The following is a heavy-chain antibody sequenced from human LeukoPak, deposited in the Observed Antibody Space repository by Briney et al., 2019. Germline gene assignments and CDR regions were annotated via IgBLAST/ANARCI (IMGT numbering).Heavy chain of an antibody. CDR2: ISSSGSTI. Sequence: GGSLRLSCAASGFTFSDYYMSWIRQAPGKGLEWVSYISSSGSTIYYADSVKGRFTISRDNSKNTLYLQMNSLRAEDTAVYYCARDYHRTQLLYYYGMDVWGQGTTVTVSS. CDR1: GFTFSDYY. D-gene: IGHD2-2*01. CDR3: ARDYHRTQLLYYYGMDV. J-gene: IGHJ6*02. V-gene: IGHV3-11*04.